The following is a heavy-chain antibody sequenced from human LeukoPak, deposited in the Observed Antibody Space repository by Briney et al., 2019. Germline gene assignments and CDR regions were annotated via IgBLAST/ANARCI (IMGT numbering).Heavy chain of an antibody. CDR1: GFTFSIYD. J-gene: IGHJ4*02. Sequence: PGGSLRLSCAASGFTFSIYDMSWVRQAPGKGLEWVSAISGSGGSTYYTDSVKGRFTISRDNSKNILDLQMNSLRVEDTAIYYCAKEPIVGSTTGDFWGQGTLVTVSS. CDR3: AKEPIVGSTTGDF. CDR2: ISGSGGST. D-gene: IGHD1-26*01. V-gene: IGHV3-23*01.